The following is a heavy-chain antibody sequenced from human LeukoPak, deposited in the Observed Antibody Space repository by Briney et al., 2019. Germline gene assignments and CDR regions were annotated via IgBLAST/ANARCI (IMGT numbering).Heavy chain of an antibody. J-gene: IGHJ4*02. V-gene: IGHV4-39*01. CDR2: IYYSGGV. D-gene: IGHD5-18*01. CDR1: GGSISSSGYY. CDR3: ARHRGYSYGYIDY. Sequence: PSETLSLTCTVPGGSISSSGYYWGWIRQPPGKGLEWIGSIYYSGGVYYNPSFKSRVTISVDTSKNQFSLKLSSVTAADTAVYYCARHRGYSYGYIDYWGQGTLVTVSS.